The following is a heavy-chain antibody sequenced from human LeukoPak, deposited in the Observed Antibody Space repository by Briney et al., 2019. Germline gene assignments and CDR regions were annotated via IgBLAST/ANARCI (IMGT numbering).Heavy chain of an antibody. D-gene: IGHD6-13*01. CDR1: GGSISSSSYY. J-gene: IGHJ4*02. CDR3: ARGGGSWYADY. V-gene: IGHV4-39*07. CDR2: IYYSGST. Sequence: PSETLSLTCTVSGGSISSSSYYWGWIRQPPGKGLEWIGSIYYSGSTYYNPSLKSRVTISVDTSKNQFSLKLSSVTAADTAVYYCARGGGSWYADYWGQGILVTVSS.